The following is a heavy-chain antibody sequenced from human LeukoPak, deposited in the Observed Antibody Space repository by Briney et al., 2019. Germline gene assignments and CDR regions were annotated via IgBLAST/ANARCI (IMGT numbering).Heavy chain of an antibody. Sequence: GASVKVSCKASGGTFSSYAISWVRQAPGQGLEWVGGIIPIFGTANYAQKFQGRVTITADESTSTAYMELSSLRSEDTAVYYCARGIAVAGTLLRIDYWGQGTLVTVSS. CDR2: IIPIFGTA. D-gene: IGHD6-19*01. CDR1: GGTFSSYA. CDR3: ARGIAVAGTLLRIDY. J-gene: IGHJ4*02. V-gene: IGHV1-69*13.